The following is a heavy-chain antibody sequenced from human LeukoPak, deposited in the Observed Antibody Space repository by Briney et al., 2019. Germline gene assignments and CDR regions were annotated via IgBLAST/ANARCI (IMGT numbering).Heavy chain of an antibody. CDR1: GFTFSSSW. CDR2: FNSDGSIT. CDR3: AREPSSWYVDY. D-gene: IGHD6-13*01. Sequence: GGPLRLSCAASGFTFSSSWMHWVRQAPGKGLVWVSRFNSDGSITNNADSVKGRFTISRDNAKNTLYLQMSSLRVEDTAVYFCAREPSSWYVDYWGQGTLVSVSS. J-gene: IGHJ4*02. V-gene: IGHV3-74*01.